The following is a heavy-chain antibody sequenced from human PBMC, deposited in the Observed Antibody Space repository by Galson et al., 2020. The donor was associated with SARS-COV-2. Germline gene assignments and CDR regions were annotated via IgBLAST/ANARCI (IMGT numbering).Heavy chain of an antibody. CDR3: ARDGQSSRGLAVDY. CDR1: GFTFSDHA. CDR2: IFFDGSEK. V-gene: IGHV3-33*01. D-gene: IGHD5-12*01. Sequence: GESLKISCAASGFTFSDHAMHWVRQAPGKGLEWVAQIFFDGSEKYYGDSVRGRFTISRDSSKNTVYLQMNNLRVDDTAVYYCARDGQSSRGLAVDYWGQGTLLTVSS. J-gene: IGHJ4*02.